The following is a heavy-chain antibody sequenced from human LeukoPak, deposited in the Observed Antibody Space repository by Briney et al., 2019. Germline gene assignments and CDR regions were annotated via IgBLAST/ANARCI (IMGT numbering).Heavy chain of an antibody. V-gene: IGHV1-46*01. CDR2: INPSGGST. D-gene: IGHD4-17*01. CDR3: ARDSADYGDYDY. Sequence: ASVTVSCTASGYTFTSYFMHWVGQAPGQRLDWMGIINPSGGSTSYAQKFQGRVTMTRDTSTSTVYMELSSLRSEDTAVYYCARDSADYGDYDYWGQGTLVTVSS. J-gene: IGHJ4*02. CDR1: GYTFTSYF.